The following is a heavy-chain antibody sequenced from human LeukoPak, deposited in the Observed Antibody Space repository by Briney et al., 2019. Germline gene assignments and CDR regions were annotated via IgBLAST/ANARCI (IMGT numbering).Heavy chain of an antibody. CDR3: ARDLSSVYATNWFDP. J-gene: IGHJ5*02. V-gene: IGHV3-21*01. Sequence: GSLRLSCAASGFTFSSYSMNWVRQAPGKGLEWVSSISSSSSYIYYADSVKGRFTISRDNAKNSLYLQMNSLRAEDTAVYYCARDLSSVYATNWFDPWGQGTLVTVSS. CDR2: ISSSSSYI. CDR1: GFTFSSYS. D-gene: IGHD2-8*01.